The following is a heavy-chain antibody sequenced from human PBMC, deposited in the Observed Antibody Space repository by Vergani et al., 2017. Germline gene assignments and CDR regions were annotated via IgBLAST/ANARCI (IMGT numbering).Heavy chain of an antibody. CDR2: INPNSGGT. V-gene: IGHV1-2*02. J-gene: IGHJ4*02. D-gene: IGHD5-12*01. CDR3: AREVSGSGYEGYYFDY. Sequence: QVQLVQSGAEVKKPGSSVKVSCKASGGTFSSYAISWVRQAPGQGLEWVGWINPNSGGTNYAQKFQGRVTMTRDTSISTAYMELSRLRSDDTGVYYFAREVSGSGYEGYYFDYWGEGTLATASS. CDR1: GGTFSSYA.